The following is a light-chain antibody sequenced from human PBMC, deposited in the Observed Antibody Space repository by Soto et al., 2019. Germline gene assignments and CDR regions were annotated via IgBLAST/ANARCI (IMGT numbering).Light chain of an antibody. CDR3: QQYSSSRT. CDR1: QSVSSNY. V-gene: IGKV3-20*01. Sequence: EIVLTQSPGTLSLSPGERATLSCLASQSVSSNYLAWYQQKPGQAPGLLMYDASSRATGIPDRFSGSGSGTDFTLTISRLEPEDFAVYYCQQYSSSRTFGQGTKVDIK. CDR2: DAS. J-gene: IGKJ1*01.